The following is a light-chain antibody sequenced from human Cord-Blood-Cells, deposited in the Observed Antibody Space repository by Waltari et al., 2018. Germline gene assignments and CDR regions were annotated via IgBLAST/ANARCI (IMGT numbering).Light chain of an antibody. Sequence: EIVLTQSPATLSLSPGDRATLSCRASQSVSSYLAWYQQTPGQAPRLLIYDASNRATGIPARFSGSGSGTDFTLTISSLEPEDFAVYYCQQRSNWPTFGQGTKVEIK. CDR3: QQRSNWPT. CDR2: DAS. V-gene: IGKV3-11*01. CDR1: QSVSSY. J-gene: IGKJ1*01.